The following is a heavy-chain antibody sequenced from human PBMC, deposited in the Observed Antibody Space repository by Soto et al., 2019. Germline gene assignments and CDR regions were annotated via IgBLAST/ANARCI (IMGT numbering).Heavy chain of an antibody. Sequence: QVQLVQSGAEVKKPGSSVKLSCKASGGTFSSYAISWVRQAPGQGLEWMGGIITIFGTANYAQKFQGRGTITADKSTSTAYMELSSLRSEDTAVYYFARDPGIAAAGTGGDYYYYGMDVWGQGTTVTVSS. CDR2: IITIFGTA. CDR3: ARDPGIAAAGTGGDYYYYGMDV. V-gene: IGHV1-69*06. J-gene: IGHJ6*02. CDR1: GGTFSSYA. D-gene: IGHD6-13*01.